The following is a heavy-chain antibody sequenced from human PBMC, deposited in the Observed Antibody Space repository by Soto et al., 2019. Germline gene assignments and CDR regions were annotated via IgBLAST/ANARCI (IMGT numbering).Heavy chain of an antibody. CDR2: IIPILGIA. Sequence: ASVKVSCKASGGTFSSYTISWVRQAPGQGLEWMGRIIPILGIANYAQKFQGRVTITADKSTSTAYMELSSLRSEDTAVYYCARDPLNCSGGSCYFGEGYDYWGQGTLVTVSS. V-gene: IGHV1-69*04. D-gene: IGHD2-15*01. CDR1: GGTFSSYT. CDR3: ARDPLNCSGGSCYFGEGYDY. J-gene: IGHJ4*02.